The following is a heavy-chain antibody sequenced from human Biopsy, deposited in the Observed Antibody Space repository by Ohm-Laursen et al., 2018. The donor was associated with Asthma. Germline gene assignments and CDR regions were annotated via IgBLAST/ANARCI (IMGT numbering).Heavy chain of an antibody. V-gene: IGHV3-11*04. CDR1: GFTFSDYY. CDR3: ARTFHFWSPYHAEHYQL. CDR2: INGKSNSI. Sequence: SLRLSCAASGFTFSDYYMSWIRQAPGKGLEWISYINGKSNSIEYADSVKGRFTISRDNAKNSLYLQMNGLRAEDTAVYYCARTFHFWSPYHAEHYQLWGQGTLVTVPS. J-gene: IGHJ1*01. D-gene: IGHD3-3*02.